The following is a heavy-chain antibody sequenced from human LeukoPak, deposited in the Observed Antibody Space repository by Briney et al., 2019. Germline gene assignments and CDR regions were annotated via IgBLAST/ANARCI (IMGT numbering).Heavy chain of an antibody. D-gene: IGHD1-26*01. CDR1: GYTFTGYY. CDR2: INPNSGGT. Sequence: GASVKVSCKASGYTFTGYYMHWVRQAPGQGLEWMGWINPNSGGTNYAQKFQGRVTMTRDTSISTAYMELSRLRSDDTAVYYCARDGGGYFPPNSWELYYYMDVWGKGTLVTVSS. J-gene: IGHJ6*03. V-gene: IGHV1-2*02. CDR3: ARDGGGYFPPNSWELYYYMDV.